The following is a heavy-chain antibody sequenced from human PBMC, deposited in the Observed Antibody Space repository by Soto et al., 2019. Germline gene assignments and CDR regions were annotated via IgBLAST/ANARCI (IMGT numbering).Heavy chain of an antibody. J-gene: IGHJ6*02. CDR2: IDSNGGT. CDR1: DDSSSSYK. CDR3: VRQGFGRLHGLVDV. Sequence: QVQLQESGPGLVKPSETLSLTCTVSDDSSSSYKWSWIRQPPGRRLEWIGYIDSNGGTSYNPALQSRVNISIDTSTKPFPLKLSSVTAADTAVYYCVRQGFGRLHGLVDVWGQGTTVTVSS. D-gene: IGHD3-10*01. V-gene: IGHV4-59*08.